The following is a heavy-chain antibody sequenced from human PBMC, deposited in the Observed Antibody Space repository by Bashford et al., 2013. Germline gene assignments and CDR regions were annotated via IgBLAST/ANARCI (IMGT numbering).Heavy chain of an antibody. CDR3: VRLATGTPDY. CDR1: GYSFPGYW. Sequence: GESLKISCKGSGYSFPGYWIGWVRQMPGKGLEWMGIIYPGDSDTRYSSSFQGQVTISADKSTSTVYLQWSSLKASDTAMYFCVRLATGTPDYWGQGSLVTVSS. D-gene: IGHD1-1*01. J-gene: IGHJ4*02. CDR2: IYPGDSDT. V-gene: IGHV5-51*01.